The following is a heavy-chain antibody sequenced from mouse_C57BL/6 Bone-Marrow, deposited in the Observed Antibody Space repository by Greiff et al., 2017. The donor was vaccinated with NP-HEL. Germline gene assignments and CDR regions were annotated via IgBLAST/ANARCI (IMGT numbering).Heavy chain of an antibody. V-gene: IGHV1-47*01. J-gene: IGHJ1*03. Sequence: QVHVKQSGAELVKPGASVKMSCKASGYTFTTYPIEWMKQNHGKSLEWIGNFHPYNDDTKYNEKFKGKATLTVEKSSSTVYLELSRLTSDDSAVYYCARGTTVSRGYFDVWGTGTTVTVSS. CDR2: FHPYNDDT. D-gene: IGHD1-1*01. CDR1: GYTFTTYP. CDR3: ARGTTVSRGYFDV.